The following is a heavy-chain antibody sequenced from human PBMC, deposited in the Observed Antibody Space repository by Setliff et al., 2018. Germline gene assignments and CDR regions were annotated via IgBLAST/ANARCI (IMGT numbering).Heavy chain of an antibody. CDR2: IYSSGST. D-gene: IGHD5-12*01. Sequence: PSETLSLTCTVSGGSISSGDYYWSWTRQPPGKGLEWIGYIYSSGSTYYNPSLKSRVSISVDTSKNQFSLKLNSVTAADTAVYYCARCGAGGYADFDYWGQGTLVTVSS. CDR3: ARCGAGGYADFDY. J-gene: IGHJ4*02. CDR1: GGSISSGDYY. V-gene: IGHV4-30-4*08.